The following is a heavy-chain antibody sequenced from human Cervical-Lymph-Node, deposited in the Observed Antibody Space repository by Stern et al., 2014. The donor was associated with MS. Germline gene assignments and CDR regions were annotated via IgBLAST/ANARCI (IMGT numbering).Heavy chain of an antibody. D-gene: IGHD2/OR15-2a*01. CDR2: IYYSGST. J-gene: IGHJ4*01. V-gene: IGHV4-59*01. CDR3: ARDKGMFFL. CDR1: GGSIANYS. Sequence: VQLVESGPGLVKPAGTLSLTCTVSGGSIANYSLSWIRQAPGKGLEWIGDIYYSGSTNYNPSLQSRGNISIDNHNKQISLNLSTVTAADTAVYYCARDKGMFFLWGQGTLVTVSS.